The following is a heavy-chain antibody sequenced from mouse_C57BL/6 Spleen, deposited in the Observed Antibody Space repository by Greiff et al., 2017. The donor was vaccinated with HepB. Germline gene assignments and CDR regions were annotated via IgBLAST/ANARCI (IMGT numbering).Heavy chain of an antibody. CDR3: TNPYYSNYGEFDY. V-gene: IGHV14-4*01. D-gene: IGHD2-5*01. Sequence: VQLQQSGAELVRPGASVKLSCTASGFNIKDDYMHWVKQRPEQGLEWIGWIDPENGDTEYASKFQGKATITADTSSNTAYLQLSSLTSEDTAVYYCTNPYYSNYGEFDYWGQGTTLTVSS. J-gene: IGHJ2*01. CDR2: IDPENGDT. CDR1: GFNIKDDY.